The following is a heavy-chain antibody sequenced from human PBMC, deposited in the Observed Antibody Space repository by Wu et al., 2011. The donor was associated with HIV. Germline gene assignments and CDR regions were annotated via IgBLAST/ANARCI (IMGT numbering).Heavy chain of an antibody. CDR1: DTPSPPL. V-gene: IGHV1-2*02. CDR2: FNPNTGVT. D-gene: IGHD4-11*01. J-gene: IGHJ4*02. Sequence: VQSGAEMKKAEASVKVSCNASDTPSPPLYPLGATGPWTGLEWMGWFNPNTGVTNYAQNFQGRVTLTGDTSIRTAYMDLASLRSDDMAVYYCATTLNLSPLTTIAYWGQGTLVTVSS. CDR3: ATTLNLSPLTTIAY.